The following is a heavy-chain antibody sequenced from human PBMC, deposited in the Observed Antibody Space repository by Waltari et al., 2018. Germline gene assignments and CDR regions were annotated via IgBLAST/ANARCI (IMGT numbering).Heavy chain of an antibody. D-gene: IGHD2-21*01. CDR3: ARERPSILWWLDAFDI. V-gene: IGHV3-30-3*01. Sequence: QVQLVESGGGVVQPGRSLRLSCAASGFTFSSYAMHWVRQAPGKGLEWVAVISYDGSNKYYADSVKGRFTISRDKSKNTLYLQMNSLRAEDTAVYYCARERPSILWWLDAFDIWGQGTMVTVSS. CDR2: ISYDGSNK. CDR1: GFTFSSYA. J-gene: IGHJ3*02.